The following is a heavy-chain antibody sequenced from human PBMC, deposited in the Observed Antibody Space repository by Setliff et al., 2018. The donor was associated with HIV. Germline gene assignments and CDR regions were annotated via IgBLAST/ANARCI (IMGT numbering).Heavy chain of an antibody. CDR1: GYTFTSYG. V-gene: IGHV1-18*01. CDR3: ARRGDSYGLDPIYYYYYYMDV. D-gene: IGHD5-18*01. CDR2: ISAYNGNT. J-gene: IGHJ6*03. Sequence: VASVKVSCKASGYTFTSYGISWVRQAPGQGLEWMGWISAYNGNTNYAQKLQGRVTMTTDTSTSTAYMERRSLRSDDTAVYYCARRGDSYGLDPIYYYYYYMDVWGKGTTVTVSS.